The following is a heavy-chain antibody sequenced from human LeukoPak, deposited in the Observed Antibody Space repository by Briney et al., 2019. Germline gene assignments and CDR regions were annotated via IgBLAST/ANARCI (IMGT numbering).Heavy chain of an antibody. V-gene: IGHV3-48*03. Sequence: GGTLRLSCAASGFTFSTYEMNWVRQAPGKGLEWVSYISNSGTTIYYADSVKGRFTISRDNVKNSLYLQMNSLRAEDTAVYYCARDHLIVGVYFDYWGQGTLVTVSS. J-gene: IGHJ4*02. CDR1: GFTFSTYE. CDR2: ISNSGTTI. CDR3: ARDHLIVGVYFDY. D-gene: IGHD1-26*01.